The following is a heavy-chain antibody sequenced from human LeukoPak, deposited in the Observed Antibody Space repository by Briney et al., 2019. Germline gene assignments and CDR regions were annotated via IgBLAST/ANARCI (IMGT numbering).Heavy chain of an antibody. J-gene: IGHJ3*02. V-gene: IGHV3-23*01. D-gene: IGHD3-22*01. CDR1: GFTFSSYA. CDR3: AKPRRVTMIVVVIHPIPKEAFDI. Sequence: GGSLRLSCAASGFTFSSYAMSWVRQAPGKGLEWVSAISGSGGSTYYAGSVKGRFTISRDNSKNTLYLQMNSLRAEDTAVYYCAKPRRVTMIVVVIHPIPKEAFDIWGQGTMVTVSS. CDR2: ISGSGGST.